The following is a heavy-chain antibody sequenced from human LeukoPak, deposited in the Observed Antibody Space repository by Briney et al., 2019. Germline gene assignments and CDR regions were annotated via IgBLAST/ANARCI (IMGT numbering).Heavy chain of an antibody. V-gene: IGHV4-59*01. D-gene: IGHD5-12*01. CDR3: ARLPGIVATIERYFDY. J-gene: IGHJ4*02. Sequence: SETLSLTCTVSGGSISSYYWSWIRQPPGKGLEWIGYIYYSGSTNYNPSLKSRVTISVDTSKNQFSLKLSSVTAADTAMYYCARLPGIVATIERYFDYWGQGTLVTVSS. CDR2: IYYSGST. CDR1: GGSISSYY.